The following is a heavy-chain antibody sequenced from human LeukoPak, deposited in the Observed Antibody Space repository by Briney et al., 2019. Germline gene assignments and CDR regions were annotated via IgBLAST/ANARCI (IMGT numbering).Heavy chain of an antibody. Sequence: GGSLRLSCAASGFTFSSYGMHWVRQAPGKGLEWVAVILYDGSNKYYADSVKGRFTISRDNSKNTLYLQMNSLRAEDTAVYYCAKVGEIIVVVAAALDYWGQGTLVTVCS. CDR3: AKVGEIIVVVAAALDY. V-gene: IGHV3-30*18. CDR2: ILYDGSNK. D-gene: IGHD2-15*01. J-gene: IGHJ4*02. CDR1: GFTFSSYG.